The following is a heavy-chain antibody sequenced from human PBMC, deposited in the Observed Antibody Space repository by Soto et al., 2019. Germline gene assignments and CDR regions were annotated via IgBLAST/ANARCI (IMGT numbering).Heavy chain of an antibody. Sequence: QVQLQESGPGLVKPSETLSLTCTVSGGSISSAGYYWSWIRRHPGKGLEWIGCIYYSGRTYYNPSLRSGVNISVDTSKNQFSLKVSSVTAADTAVYYCARDNTGYSNWFDPWGHGILVTVSS. D-gene: IGHD3-9*01. CDR2: IYYSGRT. J-gene: IGHJ5*02. CDR3: ARDNTGYSNWFDP. CDR1: GGSISSAGYY. V-gene: IGHV4-31*03.